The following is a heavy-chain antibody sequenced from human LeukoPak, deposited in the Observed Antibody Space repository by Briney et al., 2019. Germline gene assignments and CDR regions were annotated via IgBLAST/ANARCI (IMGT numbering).Heavy chain of an antibody. CDR3: ARDWKYKVDY. J-gene: IGHJ4*02. CDR1: GFTFSTYS. V-gene: IGHV3-21*01. D-gene: IGHD1-7*01. Sequence: GGSLRLSCAASGFTFSTYSMNWVRQAPGKGLEWVSSITSSGSAIYYADSVKGRFTISRDNAKNSLYLQMNSLRAEDTAVYYCARDWKYKVDYWGQGTLVTVSS. CDR2: ITSSGSAI.